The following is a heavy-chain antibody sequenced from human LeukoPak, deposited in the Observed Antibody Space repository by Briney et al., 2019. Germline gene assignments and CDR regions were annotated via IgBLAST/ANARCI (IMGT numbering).Heavy chain of an antibody. CDR3: ARAGDSSGYYSAWFDP. J-gene: IGHJ5*02. D-gene: IGHD3-22*01. CDR2: IYYSGST. Sequence: SETLSLTCTVSGGSISSYYWSWIRQPPGKGLEWIGYIYYSGSTNYNPSLKSRVTISVDTSKNQFSLKLSSVTAADTAAYYCARAGDSSGYYSAWFDPWGQGTLVTVSS. V-gene: IGHV4-59*01. CDR1: GGSISSYY.